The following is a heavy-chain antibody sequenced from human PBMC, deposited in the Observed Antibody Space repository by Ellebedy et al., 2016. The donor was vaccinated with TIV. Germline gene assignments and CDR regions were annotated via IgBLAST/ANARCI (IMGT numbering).Heavy chain of an antibody. V-gene: IGHV4-59*08. J-gene: IGHJ5*02. CDR2: IYYSGST. Sequence: MPSETLSLTCTVSGGSISSYYWSWIRQPPGKGLEWIVYIYYSGSTNYNPSLKSRVTISVDTSKNQFSLALSSVTAADTAGYYCARRRYYGSGSYFDPWGQGTLVTVSS. CDR3: ARRRYYGSGSYFDP. D-gene: IGHD3-10*01. CDR1: GGSISSYY.